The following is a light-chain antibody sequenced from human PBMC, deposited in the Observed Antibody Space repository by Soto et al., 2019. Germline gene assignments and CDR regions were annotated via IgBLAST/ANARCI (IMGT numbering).Light chain of an antibody. CDR3: CSYAGSSPPVV. Sequence: QSALTQPASVSGSPGQSITISCTGTSSDVGSYNLVSWYQQHPGKARKLMIYEGSKRPSGVSNRFSGSKSGNTASLTISGLQAEDEADYYCCSYAGSSPPVVFGGGTKRTVL. CDR1: SSDVGSYNL. CDR2: EGS. J-gene: IGLJ2*01. V-gene: IGLV2-23*01.